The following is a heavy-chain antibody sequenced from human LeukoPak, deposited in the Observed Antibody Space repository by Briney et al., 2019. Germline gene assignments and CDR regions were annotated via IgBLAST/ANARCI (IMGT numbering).Heavy chain of an antibody. CDR3: STTAVMITFYDAFDI. D-gene: IGHD3-16*01. V-gene: IGHV3-15*01. J-gene: IGHJ3*02. Sequence: PGGSLRLSCAASGFTFSNAWMSWVRQVPGKGLEWVGRIKSKADGGTTDYAAPVRGRFTISRDDSRNTPYLQMNSLKTEDTAVYYCSTTAVMITFYDAFDIWGHGTMVTVSS. CDR2: IKSKADGGTT. CDR1: GFTFSNAW.